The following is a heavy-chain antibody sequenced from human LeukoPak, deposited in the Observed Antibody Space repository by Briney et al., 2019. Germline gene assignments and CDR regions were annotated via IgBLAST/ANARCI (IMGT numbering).Heavy chain of an antibody. Sequence: SETLSLTCAIYGASFSGYYWNWIRQPPGKGLEWIGEISHSGGTNYNPSLKSRVTISADTSKNQFSLTLSYMTAADTAVYYCARTLDTSGYFRNFDYWGQGSLVTVSS. CDR3: ARTLDTSGYFRNFDY. V-gene: IGHV4-34*01. CDR1: GASFSGYY. D-gene: IGHD3-22*01. CDR2: ISHSGGT. J-gene: IGHJ4*02.